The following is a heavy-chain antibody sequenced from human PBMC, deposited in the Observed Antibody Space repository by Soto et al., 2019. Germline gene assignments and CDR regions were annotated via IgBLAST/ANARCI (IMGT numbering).Heavy chain of an antibody. D-gene: IGHD6-13*01. CDR3: ARENSTADYYYYMDV. CDR2: ISAYNGNT. CDR1: GYTFTSYG. J-gene: IGHJ6*03. Sequence: SVKVSCKASGYTFTSYGISWVRQAPGQGLEWMGWISAYNGNTNYSQKLQGRVTMTTDTSTSTAYMELGSLRSEDTAVYYCARENSTADYYYYMDVWGKGTTVTVSS. V-gene: IGHV1-18*01.